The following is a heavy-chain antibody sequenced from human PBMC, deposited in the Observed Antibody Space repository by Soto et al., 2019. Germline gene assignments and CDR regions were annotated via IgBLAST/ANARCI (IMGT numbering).Heavy chain of an antibody. Sequence: GGSLRLSCAASGFTFSNSDMNWVHQAPGKGLEWVSGVSWNGSRTHYADSVKGRFIISRDNSRNTLYLQTNSLRAEDTAVYYCVRTIIAAAGTFHVLKYWGQGTLVTVSS. J-gene: IGHJ4*02. CDR2: VSWNGSRT. CDR1: GFTFSNSD. CDR3: VRTIIAAAGTFHVLKY. D-gene: IGHD6-13*01. V-gene: IGHV3-35*01.